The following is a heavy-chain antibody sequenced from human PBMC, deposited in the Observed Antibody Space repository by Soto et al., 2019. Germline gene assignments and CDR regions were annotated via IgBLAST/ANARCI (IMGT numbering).Heavy chain of an antibody. V-gene: IGHV3-23*01. CDR3: ARVASDYINSVDH. CDR1: GFTFNAYA. CDR2: IGGSGGNR. Sequence: VQLLESGGGLVQPGGSLRLSCAASGFTFNAYAMTWVRQAPGKGLEWVSAIGGSGGNRYYAASVKGRFTISRDNSKDTLDLQMNRLRVEDTAVYYCARVASDYINSVDHWGQGILVTVPS. D-gene: IGHD4-4*01. J-gene: IGHJ4*02.